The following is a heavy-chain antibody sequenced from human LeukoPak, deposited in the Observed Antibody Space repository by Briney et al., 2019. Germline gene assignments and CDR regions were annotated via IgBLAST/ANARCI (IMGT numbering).Heavy chain of an antibody. CDR1: GFTFRRYG. CDR3: AKIVDVVGVRGATRAPMDV. D-gene: IGHD3-10*01. CDR2: ISYSGGSI. Sequence: GGSLRLSCAASGFTFRRYGMSWVRQAPGKGLEWVSTISYSGGSIYYTDSVKGRFTISKDNSNNTLYLQMNSLRAEDTAIYYCAKIVDVVGVRGATRAPMDVWGKETTVTISS. V-gene: IGHV3-23*01. J-gene: IGHJ6*04.